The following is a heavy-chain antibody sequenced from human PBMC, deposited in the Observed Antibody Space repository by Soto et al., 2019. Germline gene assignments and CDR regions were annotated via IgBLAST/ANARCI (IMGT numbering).Heavy chain of an antibody. V-gene: IGHV4-31*03. CDR2: IYYSGST. J-gene: IGHJ4*02. CDR3: ATNYGSGSYPSYYFDY. Sequence: QVQLQESGPGLVKPSQTLSLTCTVSGGSISSGGYYWSWIRQHPGKGLEWIGYIYYSGSTYYNPSLKSRVTRSVDTSKNQFSLKLSSVTAADTAVYYCATNYGSGSYPSYYFDYWGQGTLVTVSS. D-gene: IGHD3-10*01. CDR1: GGSISSGGYY.